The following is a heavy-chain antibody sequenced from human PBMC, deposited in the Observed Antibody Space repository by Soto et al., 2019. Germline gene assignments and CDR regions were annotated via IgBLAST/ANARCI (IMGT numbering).Heavy chain of an antibody. CDR1: GFTFSSYW. CDR3: ARRDTSNYIFWSIDY. Sequence: GGSLRLSCAASGFTFSSYWMSWVRQTPGKGLEWVANIKPDGSEKYYMDSVKGRFSISRDNAMNSLYLQMNSLRAEDSAVYYCARRDTSNYIFWSIDYWGQGTLVTVSS. CDR2: IKPDGSEK. V-gene: IGHV3-7*01. D-gene: IGHD3-3*01. J-gene: IGHJ4*02.